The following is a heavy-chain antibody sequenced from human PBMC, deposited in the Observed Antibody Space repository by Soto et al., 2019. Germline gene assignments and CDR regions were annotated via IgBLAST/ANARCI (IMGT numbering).Heavy chain of an antibody. Sequence: SETLSLTCTVSGGSISSSSYYWGWIRQPPGKGLEWIGSIYYSGRTYYNPSLKSRVTISVDTSKNQFSLKLSSVTAADTAVYYCARWVLLWFRDAFDIWGQGTMVTVSS. D-gene: IGHD3-10*01. J-gene: IGHJ3*02. CDR2: IYYSGRT. CDR1: GGSISSSSYY. V-gene: IGHV4-39*01. CDR3: ARWVLLWFRDAFDI.